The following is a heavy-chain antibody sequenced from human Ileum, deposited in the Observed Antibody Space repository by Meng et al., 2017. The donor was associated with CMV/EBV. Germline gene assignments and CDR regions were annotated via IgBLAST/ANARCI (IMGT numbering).Heavy chain of an antibody. V-gene: IGHV4-34*01. CDR2: INYRGSI. CDR3: VRGNWVSDF. Sequence: QGQLQQWCAEVLKPSAPLSLTHTVSAASFTGYHSTWIRQPPGKGPEWIGEINYRGSIHYNPSLESRVTISLDMSTNQLSLKLNSVTAADTAVYYCVRGNWVSDFWGQGTLVTVSS. D-gene: IGHD7-27*01. J-gene: IGHJ4*02. CDR1: AASFTGYH.